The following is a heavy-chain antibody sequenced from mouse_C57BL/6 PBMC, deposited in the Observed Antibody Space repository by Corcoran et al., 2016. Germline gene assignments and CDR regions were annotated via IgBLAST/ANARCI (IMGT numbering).Heavy chain of an antibody. J-gene: IGHJ2*01. Sequence: EVQLQQSGPELVKPGASVKISCKASGYTFTDYYMNWVKQSHGKSLEWIGDINPNNGGTSYNQKFKGKATLTVDKSSSTAYMELRSLTSEDSAVYYCARFDYGGFDYWGQGTTLTVSS. CDR3: ARFDYGGFDY. D-gene: IGHD2-4*01. CDR1: GYTFTDYY. CDR2: INPNNGGT. V-gene: IGHV1-26*01.